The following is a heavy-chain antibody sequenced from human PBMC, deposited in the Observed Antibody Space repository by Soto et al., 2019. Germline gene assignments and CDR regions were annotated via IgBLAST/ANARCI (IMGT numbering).Heavy chain of an antibody. CDR3: ARAYYYDSSGYSTWFDP. CDR1: GGSISSDY. J-gene: IGHJ5*02. V-gene: IGHV4-59*01. D-gene: IGHD3-22*01. CDR2: IYYSGST. Sequence: SETLSLTCTVSGGSISSDYWSWIRQPPGKGLEWIGYIYYSGSTNYNPSLKSRVTISVDTSKNQFSLKLSSVTAADTAVYYCARAYYYDSSGYSTWFDPWGQGTLVTVSS.